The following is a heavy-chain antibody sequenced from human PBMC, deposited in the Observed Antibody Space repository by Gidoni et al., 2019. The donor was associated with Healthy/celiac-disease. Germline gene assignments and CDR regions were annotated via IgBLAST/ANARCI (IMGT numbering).Heavy chain of an antibody. D-gene: IGHD6-13*01. V-gene: IGHV1-69*12. CDR2: IIPIFGTA. Sequence: QVQLVQSGAEVKKPGSSVKVSCKASGGTFSSYAISWGRQAPGQGLEWMGGIIPIFGTANYAQKVQGRVTITADESTSTAYMELSSLRSEDTAVYYCARGRIAAAGLYYYYGMDVWGQGTTVTVSS. J-gene: IGHJ6*02. CDR1: GGTFSSYA. CDR3: ARGRIAAAGLYYYYGMDV.